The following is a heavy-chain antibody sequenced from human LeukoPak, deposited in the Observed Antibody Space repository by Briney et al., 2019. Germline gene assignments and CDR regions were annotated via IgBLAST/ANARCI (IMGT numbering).Heavy chain of an antibody. CDR3: ARGSQYSSSWYSDY. V-gene: IGHV1-46*01. Sequence: ASVKVSCKASGYTFTSYYMHWVRQAPGRGLEWMGIINPSGGNTNYAQKLQGRVTMTTDTSTSTAYMELRSLRSDDTAVYYCARGSQYSSSWYSDYWGQGTLVTVSS. D-gene: IGHD6-13*01. CDR1: GYTFTSYY. CDR2: INPSGGNT. J-gene: IGHJ4*02.